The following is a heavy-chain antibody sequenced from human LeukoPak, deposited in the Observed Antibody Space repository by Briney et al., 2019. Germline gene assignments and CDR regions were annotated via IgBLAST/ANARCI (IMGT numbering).Heavy chain of an antibody. D-gene: IGHD3-10*01. Sequence: SGPTLVKPTQTLTLTCTFSGFSLSTSGVGVGWIRQPPGKALEWLAFIFWDDDKRYSPSLKSRLTITKDTSKNQAVLTMTNLDPVDTATYYCAHRPHYSGSGSYSFQHWGQGTLVTVSS. CDR2: IFWDDDK. V-gene: IGHV2-5*02. J-gene: IGHJ1*01. CDR1: GFSLSTSGVG. CDR3: AHRPHYSGSGSYSFQH.